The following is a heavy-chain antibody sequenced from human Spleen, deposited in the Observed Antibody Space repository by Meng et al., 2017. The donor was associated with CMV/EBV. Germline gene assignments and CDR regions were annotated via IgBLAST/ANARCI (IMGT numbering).Heavy chain of an antibody. CDR3: ARDRDSSGWYIFDY. CDR2: INPHTGTT. Sequence: ASVKVSCKASGYTFTDCFIDRVRQAPGQGLEWMGWINPHTGTTHYAQNFQGRVTMTRDTSISTVYMELTHLRSDDTAVYYCARDRDSSGWYIFDYWGQGSLVTVSS. J-gene: IGHJ4*02. D-gene: IGHD6-19*01. V-gene: IGHV1-2*02. CDR1: GYTFTDCF.